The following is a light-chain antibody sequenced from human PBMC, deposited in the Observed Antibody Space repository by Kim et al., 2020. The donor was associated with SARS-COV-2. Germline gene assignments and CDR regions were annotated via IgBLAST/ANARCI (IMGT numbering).Light chain of an antibody. CDR2: QDS. J-gene: IGLJ2*01. CDR1: KLGDKY. CDR3: QAWDSSTSVV. Sequence: TPGQTASITCSGDKLGDKYACWYQQKSGQSPVLVIYQDSKRPLGIPERFPGSNSGNTATLTISGTQAMDEADYYCQAWDSSTSVVFGGGTQLTVL. V-gene: IGLV3-1*01.